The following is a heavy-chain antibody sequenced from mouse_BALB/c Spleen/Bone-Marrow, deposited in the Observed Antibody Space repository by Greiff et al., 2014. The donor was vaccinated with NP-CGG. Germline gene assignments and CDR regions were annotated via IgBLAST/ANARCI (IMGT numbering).Heavy chain of an antibody. Sequence: VQLQESXAELLKPGASVKISCKAPGYTFSNYWIDWVKQRPGHGLEWIGEILPGSGTANYNEKFKGKATFTAETSSNTAYMQLSSLTSEDSALYYFARAPVAPYYLDAWGQGTTRTVAS. V-gene: IGHV1-9*01. CDR2: ILPGSGTA. CDR1: GYTFSNYW. J-gene: IGHJ2*01. CDR3: ARAPVAPYYLDA. D-gene: IGHD1-3*01.